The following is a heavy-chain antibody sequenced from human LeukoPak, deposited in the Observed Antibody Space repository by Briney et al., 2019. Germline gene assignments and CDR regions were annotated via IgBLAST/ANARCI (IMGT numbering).Heavy chain of an antibody. CDR2: ISSSGSTI. J-gene: IGHJ6*02. CDR3: ARDRYGTHYYGMDV. D-gene: IGHD3-16*02. CDR1: GFTFSSYE. Sequence: PRGSLRLSCAASGFTFSSYEMTWVRQAPGKGLEWVSYISSSGSTIYYADSVKGRFTISRDNAKNSLYLQMNSLRAEDTAVYYCARDRYGTHYYGMDVWGQGTTVTVSS. V-gene: IGHV3-48*03.